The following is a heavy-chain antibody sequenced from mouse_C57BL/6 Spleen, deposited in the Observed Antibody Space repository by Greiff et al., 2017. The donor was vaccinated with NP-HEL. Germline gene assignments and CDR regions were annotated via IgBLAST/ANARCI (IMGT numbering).Heavy chain of an antibody. CDR2: IDPSDSYT. V-gene: IGHV1-50*01. Sequence: QVQLQQPGAELVKPGASVKLSCKASGYTFTSYWMQWVKQRPGQGLEWIGEIDPSDSYTNYNQKFKGKATLTVDTSSSTAYMQLSSLTSEDSAVYCCARCRLLRTNWYFDVWGTGTTVTVSS. CDR3: ARCRLLRTNWYFDV. D-gene: IGHD2-3*01. CDR1: GYTFTSYW. J-gene: IGHJ1*03.